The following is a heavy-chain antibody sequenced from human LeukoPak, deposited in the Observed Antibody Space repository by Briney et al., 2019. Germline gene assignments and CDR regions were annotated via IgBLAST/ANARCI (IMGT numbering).Heavy chain of an antibody. D-gene: IGHD3-3*01. Sequence: GGSLRLSCAASGFTFSSYAMSWVRQAPGKGLEWVSGISGSDNSAYYADSVKGRFTISRDNSKNTLYLQMNSLRAEDTAVYYCAKDRPLTIFGVVTSYWGQGTLVTVSS. V-gene: IGHV3-23*01. CDR3: AKDRPLTIFGVVTSY. CDR1: GFTFSSYA. J-gene: IGHJ4*02. CDR2: ISGSDNSA.